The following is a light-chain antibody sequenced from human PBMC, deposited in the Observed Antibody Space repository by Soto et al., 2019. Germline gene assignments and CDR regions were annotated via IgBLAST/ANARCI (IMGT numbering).Light chain of an antibody. V-gene: IGKV3-15*01. CDR1: QSVSSN. J-gene: IGKJ4*01. Sequence: EIVMTQSPATLSVSPGERATLSCRASQSVSSNLAWYQQKPGQAPRLLIYGASTRATGIPARFSGRGSGTEFTLTISSLQSEDFAVYYCQQYNNWALTFGGGTKVDIK. CDR2: GAS. CDR3: QQYNNWALT.